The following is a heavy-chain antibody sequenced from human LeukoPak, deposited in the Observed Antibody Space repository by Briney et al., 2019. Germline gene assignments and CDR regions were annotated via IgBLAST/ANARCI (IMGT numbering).Heavy chain of an antibody. D-gene: IGHD3-22*01. CDR1: GGSFSGYY. Sequence: SETLSLTCAVYGGSFSGYYWSWIRQPPGKGLEWIGEINHSGSTNYNPSLKSRVTISVDTSKNQFSLKLSSVTAADTAVYYCARATMYYYDSSGGYNWFDPWGQGTLVTVSS. CDR2: INHSGST. J-gene: IGHJ5*02. V-gene: IGHV4-34*01. CDR3: ARATMYYYDSSGGYNWFDP.